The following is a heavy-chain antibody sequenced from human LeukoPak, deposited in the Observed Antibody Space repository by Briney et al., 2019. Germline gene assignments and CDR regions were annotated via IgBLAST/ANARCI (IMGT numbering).Heavy chain of an antibody. CDR3: ARWGDGYNSAHVDY. Sequence: SETLSLTCTVSGGSISSSSYYWGWIRQPPGKGLEWIGRIYYSGSTYYNPSLKSRVTISVDTSKNQFSLKLSSVTAADTAVYYCARWGDGYNSAHVDYWGQGTLVTVSS. CDR1: GGSISSSSYY. CDR2: IYYSGST. V-gene: IGHV4-39*01. D-gene: IGHD5-24*01. J-gene: IGHJ4*02.